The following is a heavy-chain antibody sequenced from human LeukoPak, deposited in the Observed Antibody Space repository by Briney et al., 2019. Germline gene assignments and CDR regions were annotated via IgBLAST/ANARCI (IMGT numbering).Heavy chain of an antibody. CDR1: GFTFSSYA. D-gene: IGHD3-22*01. J-gene: IGHJ4*02. V-gene: IGHV3-30-3*01. CDR2: ISYDGSNK. Sequence: GRSLRLSCAASGFTFSSYAMHWVRQAPGKGLEWVAVISYDGSNKYYADSVKGRFTISRDNSKNTLYLQMNSLRAEDTAVYYCARGPSYYDSSGYQSSHFDYWGQGTLVTVSS. CDR3: ARGPSYYDSSGYQSSHFDY.